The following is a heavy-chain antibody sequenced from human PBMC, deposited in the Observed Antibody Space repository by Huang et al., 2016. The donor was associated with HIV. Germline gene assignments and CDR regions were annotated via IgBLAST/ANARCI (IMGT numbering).Heavy chain of an antibody. D-gene: IGHD6-19*01. J-gene: IGHJ1*01. V-gene: IGHV3-30*03. Sequence: QVQLVESGGGVVQPGRSLRLSCAASGFIFSNYGMHWVRQVPGKGLEWGALISYDGSNKYYTDSVKGRFSSSRDNSKNTLYLQMNSLRAEDTSVYYCALKGDSSGWEYFRHWGQGTLVTVSS. CDR1: GFIFSNYG. CDR2: ISYDGSNK. CDR3: ALKGDSSGWEYFRH.